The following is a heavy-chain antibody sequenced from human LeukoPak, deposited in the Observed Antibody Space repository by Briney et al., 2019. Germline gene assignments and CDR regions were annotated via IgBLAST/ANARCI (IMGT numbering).Heavy chain of an antibody. Sequence: PGGSLRLSCAASGFTFSSYSMNWVRQAPGKGLEWLSRIKSDGGSITYAGSVKGRFSISRNDAKKTLFLQMDSLRVEDTAVYYCGMRHGYTSGDDYWGQGTLVTVSS. CDR3: GMRHGYTSGDDY. CDR2: IKSDGGSI. J-gene: IGHJ4*02. CDR1: GFTFSSYS. V-gene: IGHV3-74*01. D-gene: IGHD5-18*01.